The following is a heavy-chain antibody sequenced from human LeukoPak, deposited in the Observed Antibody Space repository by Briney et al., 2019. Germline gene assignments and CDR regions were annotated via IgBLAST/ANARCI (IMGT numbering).Heavy chain of an antibody. D-gene: IGHD3-10*01. CDR2: ISSSSSHI. CDR3: ARGRGLPGPLNY. CDR1: GFTFSSYS. J-gene: IGHJ4*02. V-gene: IGHV3-21*01. Sequence: GGSLRLSCAASGFTFSSYSMNWVRQAPGKGLEWVSSISSSSSHIYYADSVKGRFTISRDNAKNSLYLQMNSLRAEDTAVYYCARGRGLPGPLNYWGQGTLVTVSS.